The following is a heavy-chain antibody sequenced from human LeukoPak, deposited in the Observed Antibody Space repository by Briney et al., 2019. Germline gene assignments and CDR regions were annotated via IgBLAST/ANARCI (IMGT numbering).Heavy chain of an antibody. V-gene: IGHV3-21*01. CDR2: ISSSSNYI. J-gene: IGHJ4*02. D-gene: IGHD2-21*02. Sequence: GGSLRLSCAASGFTFSSYAMNWVRQAPGKGLKWVSSISSSSNYIYYADSVKGRFTISRDNAKNSLYLQMNSLRAEDMAVYYCARGLGCGGDCYHDYWGQGTLVTVSS. CDR1: GFTFSSYA. CDR3: ARGLGCGGDCYHDY.